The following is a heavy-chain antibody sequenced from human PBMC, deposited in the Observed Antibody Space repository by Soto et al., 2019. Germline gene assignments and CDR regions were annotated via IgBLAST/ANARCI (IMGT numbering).Heavy chain of an antibody. V-gene: IGHV3-23*01. CDR3: ASANAVVLAPLDI. CDR1: GFPFSRVA. D-gene: IGHD2-21*01. Sequence: ELQLLESGGGLVQPGGSLTLSCTASGFPFSRVAMSWVRQAPGQGLEWVASIRANGGSRGGTYYADSVKGRFTISRDNSKNTLYLQVDSLTGADTAVYFCASANAVVLAPLDIWGQGTMVTVSS. CDR2: NGGSRGGT. J-gene: IGHJ3*02.